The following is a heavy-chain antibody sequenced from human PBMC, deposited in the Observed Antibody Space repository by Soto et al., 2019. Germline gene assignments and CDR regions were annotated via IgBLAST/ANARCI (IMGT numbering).Heavy chain of an antibody. Sequence: SETLSLTCTVSGGSIFSSYWTWIRQPPGKGLEWIGNVYYSGSTNYNPSLKSRITISVDTSKNQFSLKLSSVTAADTAVYYCARDRGNYDFWSGDYYYYGMDVWGQGTTVTVSS. D-gene: IGHD3-3*01. J-gene: IGHJ6*02. CDR3: ARDRGNYDFWSGDYYYYGMDV. CDR1: GGSIFSSY. CDR2: VYYSGST. V-gene: IGHV4-59*12.